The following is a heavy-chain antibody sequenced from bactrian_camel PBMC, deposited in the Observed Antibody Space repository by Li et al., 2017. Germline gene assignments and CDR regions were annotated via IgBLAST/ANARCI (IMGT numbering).Heavy chain of an antibody. Sequence: HVQLVESGGGLAQPGGSLRLSCTASGFTFSDYGINWVRQAPGKGLEWVSFIRSDGRDTRYAYSVKDRFTISRDNAKNTLYLQLKSLTTEDTAMHYCFVIFDSGYVSRGQGTQVTVS. CDR3: FVIFDSGYVS. J-gene: IGHJ4*01. CDR1: GFTFSDYG. V-gene: IGHV3S26*01. CDR2: IRSDGRDT.